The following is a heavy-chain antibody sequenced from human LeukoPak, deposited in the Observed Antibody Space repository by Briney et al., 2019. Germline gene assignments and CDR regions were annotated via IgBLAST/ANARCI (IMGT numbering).Heavy chain of an antibody. V-gene: IGHV4-4*09. D-gene: IGHD3-22*01. CDR1: GGSISSYY. J-gene: IGHJ3*02. CDR2: IYTSGST. CDR3: AGHYYDCCGYWGGTNFGDAFDI. Sequence: SETLSLTCTVSGGSISSYYWSWIRQPPGKGLEWIGYIYTSGSTNHNPSLKRRLTISLDTSKNQFSLKLSSVTAADTAVYFCAGHYYDCCGYWGGTNFGDAFDIWGQGTMVTVSS.